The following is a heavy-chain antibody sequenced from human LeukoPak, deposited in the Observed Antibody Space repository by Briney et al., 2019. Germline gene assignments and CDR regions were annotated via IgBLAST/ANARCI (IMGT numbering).Heavy chain of an antibody. CDR1: GGSISSYY. CDR2: IYYSGST. D-gene: IGHD6-19*01. Sequence: SETLSLTCTVSGGSISSYYWSWIRQPPGKGLEWIGYIYYSGSTNYNPSFKSRVTISVDTSKNQISLKLSSVTAADTAVYYCARDRDSSGWYFDYWGQGTLVTVSS. CDR3: ARDRDSSGWYFDY. J-gene: IGHJ4*02. V-gene: IGHV4-59*01.